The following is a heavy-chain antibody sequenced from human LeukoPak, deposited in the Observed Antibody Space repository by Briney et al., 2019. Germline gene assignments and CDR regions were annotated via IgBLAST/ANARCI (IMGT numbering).Heavy chain of an antibody. Sequence: GGSLRLSCAASGFTFSSYAMHWVRQAPGKGLEWVAVISYDGSNKYYADSVKGRFTISRDNSKNTLYLQMNSLRAEDTAVYYCARALVGALDYWGQGTLVTVSS. CDR1: GFTFSSYA. CDR2: ISYDGSNK. D-gene: IGHD1-26*01. CDR3: ARALVGALDY. V-gene: IGHV3-30-3*01. J-gene: IGHJ4*02.